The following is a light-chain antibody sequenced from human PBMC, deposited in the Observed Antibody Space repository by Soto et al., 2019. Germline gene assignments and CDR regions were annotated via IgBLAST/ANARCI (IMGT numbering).Light chain of an antibody. V-gene: IGKV3-11*01. CDR2: GPS. CDR3: QQRFT. Sequence: EFVLTQSPATLSLSPGERATLSCRASQIVNNYLAWYQQKPGQAPRLLIYGPSKRAAGTPARFSGSGSGTDFTLTISSLEPEDFAVYYCQQRFTFGPGTRVDF. CDR1: QIVNNY. J-gene: IGKJ3*01.